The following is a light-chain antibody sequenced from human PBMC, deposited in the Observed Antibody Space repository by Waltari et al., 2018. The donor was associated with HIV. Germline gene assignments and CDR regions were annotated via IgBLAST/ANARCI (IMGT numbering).Light chain of an antibody. J-gene: IGLJ3*02. V-gene: IGLV1-40*01. CDR3: QSFDNSLRGSV. CDR1: RSNLGSNYD. Sequence: QSVLTQPPSVSGAPGQRVTISCTGRRSNLGSNYDVNWYQQLPGTAPRLLISQNHNRPPGVPERFSGSKSDTSASLVIIGLQADDEAIYYCQSFDNSLRGSVFGGGTKLTVL. CDR2: QNH.